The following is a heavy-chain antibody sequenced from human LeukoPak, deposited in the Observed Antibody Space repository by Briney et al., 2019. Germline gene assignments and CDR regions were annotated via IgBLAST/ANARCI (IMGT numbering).Heavy chain of an antibody. V-gene: IGHV1-18*01. Sequence: ASVKVSCKTSGYTFSTYGICWVRQAPGQGLEWMGWISTYNDNTNYAQKLQGRVTMTTDPSTTTAYMELSSLRSEDTAVYYCARGPLVVRFLEWLLSHGMDVWGQGTTVTVSS. CDR2: ISTYNDNT. CDR3: ARGPLVVRFLEWLLSHGMDV. D-gene: IGHD3-3*01. CDR1: GYTFSTYG. J-gene: IGHJ6*02.